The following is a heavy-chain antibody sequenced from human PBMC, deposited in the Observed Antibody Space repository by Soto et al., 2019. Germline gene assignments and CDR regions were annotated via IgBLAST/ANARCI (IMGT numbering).Heavy chain of an antibody. Sequence: SETLSLTCTVSGGSISSGGLYWSWIRQHPGKGLEWIGYIYYSGSTYYNPSLKSRVTISADTSKKQFSLKVSSVTAADTAVYYCARGAAAAGAENWFDPWGQGALVTVSS. D-gene: IGHD6-13*01. CDR1: GGSISSGGLY. V-gene: IGHV4-31*03. CDR3: ARGAAAAGAENWFDP. CDR2: IYYSGST. J-gene: IGHJ5*02.